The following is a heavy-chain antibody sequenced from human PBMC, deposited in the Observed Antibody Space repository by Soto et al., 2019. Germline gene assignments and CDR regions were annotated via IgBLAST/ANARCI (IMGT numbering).Heavy chain of an antibody. V-gene: IGHV1-8*01. CDR3: ARELPRYSSRDNWFDP. J-gene: IGHJ5*02. D-gene: IGHD6-13*01. CDR1: GYTFTSYD. CDR2: MNPNSGNT. Sequence: ASVKVSCKASGYTFTSYDINWVRQATGQGLEWMGWMNPNSGNTGYAQKFQGRVTMTRNTSISTAYMELSSLRSEDTAVYYCARELPRYSSRDNWFDPWGQGTLVTVSS.